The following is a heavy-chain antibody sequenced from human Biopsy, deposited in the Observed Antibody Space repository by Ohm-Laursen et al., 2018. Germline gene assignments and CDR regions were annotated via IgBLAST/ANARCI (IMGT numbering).Heavy chain of an antibody. V-gene: IGHV3-48*03. CDR1: GFAFNLYE. Sequence: SLRLSCAASGFAFNLYEMNWVRQAPGKGMEWISYIYGDGSPVSYADSVKGRFTISRDNAKNSLYLQMNSLRSEDTALYYCAKDRYPSSWHYYYGMDVWGQGTTVTVSS. CDR3: AKDRYPSSWHYYYGMDV. J-gene: IGHJ6*02. D-gene: IGHD6-13*01. CDR2: IYGDGSPV.